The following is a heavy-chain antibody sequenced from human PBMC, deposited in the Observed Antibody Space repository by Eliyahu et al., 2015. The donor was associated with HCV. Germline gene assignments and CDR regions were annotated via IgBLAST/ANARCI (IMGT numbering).Heavy chain of an antibody. CDR1: GFXFSNYW. D-gene: IGHD6-6*01. J-gene: IGHJ4*02. Sequence: EVQLXESGGGLVQPGGSLRLSCAXSGFXFSNYWMSWVRQAPGKGLEWVANIKQDGSEKYYVDSVKGRFPISRDNAKNSLYLQMNSLRVEDTAVYYCARIGYSSSSFDYWGQGTLVIVSS. CDR3: ARIGYSSSSFDY. CDR2: IKQDGSEK. V-gene: IGHV3-7*01.